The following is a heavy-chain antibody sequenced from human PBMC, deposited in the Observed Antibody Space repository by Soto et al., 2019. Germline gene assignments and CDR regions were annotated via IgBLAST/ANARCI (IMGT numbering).Heavy chain of an antibody. J-gene: IGHJ4*02. D-gene: IGHD1-26*01. CDR2: IYYSGSI. V-gene: IGHV4-59*01. CDR1: DDSISRYY. Sequence: SETLSLTCTVSDDSISRYYWNWFRQPPGKGLEWIGYIYYSGSINYNPSLKSRITISVDRSKNQFSLKLSSVTAADTAVYYCAGRYGGNFDYWGQGTLVTVSS. CDR3: AGRYGGNFDY.